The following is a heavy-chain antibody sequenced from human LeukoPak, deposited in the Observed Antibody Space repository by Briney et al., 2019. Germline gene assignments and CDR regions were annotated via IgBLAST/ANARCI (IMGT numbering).Heavy chain of an antibody. J-gene: IGHJ4*02. CDR1: GFTFSSYA. CDR2: ISGSGGST. Sequence: GGSLRLSCAASGFTFSSYAMSWARQAPGKGLEWVSAISGSGGSTYYADSVKGRLTISRDNSKNSLYLQMNSLRAEDTAVYYCAKCSRGSLGYSSSWYSIHWGQGTLVTVSS. D-gene: IGHD6-13*01. CDR3: AKCSRGSLGYSSSWYSIH. V-gene: IGHV3-23*01.